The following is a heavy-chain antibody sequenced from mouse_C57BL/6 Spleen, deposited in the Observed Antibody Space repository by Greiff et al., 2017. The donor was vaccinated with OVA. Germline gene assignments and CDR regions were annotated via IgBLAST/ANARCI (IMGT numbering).Heavy chain of an antibody. CDR1: GYTFTDYN. Sequence: EVKLEESGPELVKPGASVKMSCKASGYTFTDYNMHWVKQSHGKSLEWIGYINPNNGGTSYNQKFKGKATLTVNKSSSTAYMELRSLTSEDSAVYYCAREGGGYYGSSLDWYFDVWGTGTTVTVSS. CDR3: AREGGGYYGSSLDWYFDV. D-gene: IGHD1-1*01. J-gene: IGHJ1*03. CDR2: INPNNGGT. V-gene: IGHV1-22*01.